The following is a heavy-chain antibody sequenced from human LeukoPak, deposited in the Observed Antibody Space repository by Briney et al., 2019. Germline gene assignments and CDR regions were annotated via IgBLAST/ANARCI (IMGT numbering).Heavy chain of an antibody. CDR3: ARGFYSSSRYFFGGCDY. CDR1: GFTFSSYA. D-gene: IGHD6-13*01. Sequence: PGGSLRLSCAASGFTFSSYAMHWVRQAPGKGLEWVAVISYDGSNKYYADSVKGRFTISRDNSKNTLYLQMNSLRAEDTAVYYCARGFYSSSRYFFGGCDYWGQGTLVTVSS. J-gene: IGHJ4*02. V-gene: IGHV3-30*04. CDR2: ISYDGSNK.